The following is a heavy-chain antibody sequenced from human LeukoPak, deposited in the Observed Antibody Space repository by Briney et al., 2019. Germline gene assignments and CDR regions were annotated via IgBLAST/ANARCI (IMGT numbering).Heavy chain of an antibody. CDR1: GGSMSTYY. D-gene: IGHD5-12*01. V-gene: IGHV4-59*01. CDR3: ARTPLGGGYRFDY. CDR2: IYYSGST. J-gene: IGHJ4*02. Sequence: PSETLSLTCTVSGGSMSTYYWSWIRQSPGKGLEWIGYIYYSGSTNYNPSLKSRVTMSVDTSKNQFSLKLSSVTAADTAVYSCARTPLGGGYRFDYWGQGTLVTVSS.